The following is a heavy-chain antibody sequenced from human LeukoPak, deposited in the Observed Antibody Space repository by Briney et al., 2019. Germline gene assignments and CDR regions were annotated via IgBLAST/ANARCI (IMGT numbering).Heavy chain of an antibody. CDR1: GYTFTSYG. D-gene: IGHD3-10*01. CDR2: ISAYNGNT. J-gene: IGHJ6*03. Sequence: ASVKVSCKASGYTFTSYGISWVRQAPGQGLERMGWISAYNGNTNYAQKLQGRVTMTTDTSTSTAYMELRSLRSDDTAVYYCARSIGVGDYYYYMDVWGKGTTVTVSS. V-gene: IGHV1-18*01. CDR3: ARSIGVGDYYYYMDV.